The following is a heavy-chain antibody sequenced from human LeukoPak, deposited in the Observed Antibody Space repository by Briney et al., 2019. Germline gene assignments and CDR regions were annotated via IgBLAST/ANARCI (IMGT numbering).Heavy chain of an antibody. CDR3: ARDALASQQLWSPNWFDP. CDR2: MNPNSGNT. CDR1: GYTFTSYD. J-gene: IGHJ5*02. Sequence: GASVKVSCKASGYTFTSYDINWVRQATGQGLEWMGWMNPNSGNTGYAQKFQGRVTMTTDTSTSTAYMELRSLRSDDTAVYYCARDALASQQLWSPNWFDPWGQGTLVTVSS. V-gene: IGHV1-8*01. D-gene: IGHD6-13*01.